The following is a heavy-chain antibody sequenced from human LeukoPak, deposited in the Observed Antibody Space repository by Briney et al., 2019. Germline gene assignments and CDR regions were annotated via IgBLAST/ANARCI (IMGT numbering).Heavy chain of an antibody. CDR3: ARLDGGGSGRYGIDY. D-gene: IGHD3-10*01. V-gene: IGHV4-39*01. J-gene: IGHJ4*02. CDR1: GGSISTSSYY. CDR2: IFYTGST. Sequence: SETLSLTCTVSGGSISTSSYYWGWIRQPPGKGLEWIGSIFYTGSTYYNPSLKSRVTISLDTSKSQFSLKLSSVTAADTAVYYCARLDGGGSGRYGIDYWGEGTLVTV.